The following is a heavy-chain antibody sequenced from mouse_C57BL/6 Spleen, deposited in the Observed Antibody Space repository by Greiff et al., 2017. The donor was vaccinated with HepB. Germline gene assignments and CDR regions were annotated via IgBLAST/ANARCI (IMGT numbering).Heavy chain of an antibody. D-gene: IGHD1-1*01. CDR2: IYPRSGNT. J-gene: IGHJ1*03. Sequence: VQLQESGAELARPGASVKLSCKASGYTFTSYGISWVKQRTGQGLEWIGEIYPRSGNTYYNEKFKGKATLTADKSSSTAYMELRSLTSEDSAVYFCARYYGSSYRWYFDVWGTGTTVTVSS. V-gene: IGHV1-81*01. CDR3: ARYYGSSYRWYFDV. CDR1: GYTFTSYG.